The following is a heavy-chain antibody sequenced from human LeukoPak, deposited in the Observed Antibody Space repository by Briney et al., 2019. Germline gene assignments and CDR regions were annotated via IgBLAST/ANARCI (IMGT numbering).Heavy chain of an antibody. J-gene: IGHJ4*02. CDR3: ARAWFGQFQYYFDY. D-gene: IGHD3-10*01. CDR2: IYHTGSP. V-gene: IGHV4-30-2*01. Sequence: AHTLSLTCAVSGDPLSRGGYPCSSIRQPPGKGLEWIGYIYHTGSPYYNPSLKSQVTRSLDRSKSQFSLKMSSVTAADTAVYYCARAWFGQFQYYFDYWGQGTLVTVSS. CDR1: GDPLSRGGYP.